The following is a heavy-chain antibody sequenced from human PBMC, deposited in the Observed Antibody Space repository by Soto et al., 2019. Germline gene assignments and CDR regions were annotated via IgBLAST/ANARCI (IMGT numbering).Heavy chain of an antibody. D-gene: IGHD6-13*01. Sequence: PGGSLRLSCAASGFTFSSYGMHWVRQAPGKGLEWVAVISYDGSNKYYADSVKGRFTISRDNSKNTLYLQMNSLRAEDTAVYYCAKDPRGQLAYYFDYWGQGTLVTVSS. V-gene: IGHV3-30*18. CDR2: ISYDGSNK. J-gene: IGHJ4*02. CDR1: GFTFSSYG. CDR3: AKDPRGQLAYYFDY.